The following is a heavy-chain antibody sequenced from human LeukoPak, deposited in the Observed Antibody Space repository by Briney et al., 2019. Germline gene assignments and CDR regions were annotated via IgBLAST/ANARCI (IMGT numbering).Heavy chain of an antibody. J-gene: IGHJ4*02. Sequence: SCQXLGYTFTDHYXHWLREAPGHGIEWMGWIHPGRGDTNIAQKFQGRVSLTRDMSISTAYMDLSRLTSDDTAVYYCARDQNWGPDYWGQGTL. CDR3: ARDQNWGPDY. CDR1: GYTFTDHY. V-gene: IGHV1-2*02. CDR2: IHPGRGDT. D-gene: IGHD7-27*01.